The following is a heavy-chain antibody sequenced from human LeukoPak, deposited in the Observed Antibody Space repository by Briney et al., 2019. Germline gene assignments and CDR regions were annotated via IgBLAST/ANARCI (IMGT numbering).Heavy chain of an antibody. Sequence: SETLSLTCTVSGGSISSYYWSWIRQPPGKGLEWIGYIYYSGSTNYNPSLKSRVTISVDTSKNQCSLKLSSVTAADTAVYYCARRSSYYYYGMDVWGQGTTVTVSS. CDR3: ARRSSYYYYGMDV. V-gene: IGHV4-59*08. CDR2: IYYSGST. D-gene: IGHD6-6*01. CDR1: GGSISSYY. J-gene: IGHJ6*02.